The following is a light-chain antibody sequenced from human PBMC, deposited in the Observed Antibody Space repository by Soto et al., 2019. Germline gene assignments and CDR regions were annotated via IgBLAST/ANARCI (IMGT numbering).Light chain of an antibody. CDR2: GAS. J-gene: IGKJ1*01. Sequence: IVLTQSPGTLSLSPGERATLPCRASQSVSATHLAWYQQKPGQAPRLLIYGASNRATGIPDRFSGSGSGTDFTLTISRLEPEDFAVYYCQQYGSSGTFGQGTKVDIK. V-gene: IGKV3-20*01. CDR3: QQYGSSGT. CDR1: QSVSATH.